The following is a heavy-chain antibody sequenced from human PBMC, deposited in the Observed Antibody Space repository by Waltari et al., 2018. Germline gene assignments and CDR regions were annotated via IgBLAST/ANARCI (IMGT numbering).Heavy chain of an antibody. CDR3: ARDRGRGLYLDS. CDR1: GDSMRSTYW. V-gene: IGHV4-4*02. J-gene: IGHJ4*02. CDR2: VHGSGKT. D-gene: IGHD2-15*01. Sequence: QLQLQESGPGLVKPSGTLSLTCAVSGDSMRSTYWWSWVRQPPGKGLEWMGQVHGSGKTNYSPSFESRVTISLDTYNKQFSLKVTSATAADTAVYYCARDRGRGLYLDSWGPGTLVTVS.